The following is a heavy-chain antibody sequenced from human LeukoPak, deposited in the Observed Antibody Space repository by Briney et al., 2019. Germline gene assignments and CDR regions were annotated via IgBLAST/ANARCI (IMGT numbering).Heavy chain of an antibody. Sequence: GGPLRLSCAASGFTFNSYAMRWVRQAPGKGLEWVSGITNSGGNTYYADSVKGRFTISRDNSKSTLYLQMNSLRAEDTAVFYCAKGGQTVRFDYWGQGALVTVSS. CDR3: AKGGQTVRFDY. J-gene: IGHJ4*02. V-gene: IGHV3-23*01. D-gene: IGHD4-11*01. CDR2: ITNSGGNT. CDR1: GFTFNSYA.